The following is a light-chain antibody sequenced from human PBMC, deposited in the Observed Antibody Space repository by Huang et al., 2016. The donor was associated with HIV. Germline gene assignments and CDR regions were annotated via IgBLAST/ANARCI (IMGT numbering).Light chain of an antibody. J-gene: IGKJ1*01. CDR2: KLL. V-gene: IGKV2-30*01. CDR3: MQASHGAAT. CDR1: QSLVYGDGNIY. Sequence: DVLLTQSPLSLPVTLGQPAFITCKSNQSLVYGDGNIYLNWFHQRPGHSPRRLIYKLLNRDSGGPDRFSAGGSGTDFTLWISEVEAEDVGDYYCMQASHGAATFGQGTRVDIK.